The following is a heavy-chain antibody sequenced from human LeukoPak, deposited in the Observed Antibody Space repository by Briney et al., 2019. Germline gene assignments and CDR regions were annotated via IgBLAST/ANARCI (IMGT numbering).Heavy chain of an antibody. J-gene: IGHJ3*02. CDR2: ISYSGST. D-gene: IGHD6-19*01. V-gene: IGHV4-59*01. CDR3: ARFIAVSGHDAFDI. Sequence: PSETLSLTCTVSDGSISSDYWSWIRQPPGKGLEWIGYISYSGSTTYNFSFKSRVTISVDTSKNQFSLKLTSVTAADTAVYFCARFIAVSGHDAFDIWGQGTMVTVSS. CDR1: DGSISSDY.